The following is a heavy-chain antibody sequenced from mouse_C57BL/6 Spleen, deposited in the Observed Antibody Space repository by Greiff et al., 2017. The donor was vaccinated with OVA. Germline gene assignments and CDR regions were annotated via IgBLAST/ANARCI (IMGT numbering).Heavy chain of an antibody. Sequence: EVKLMESGGGLVKPGGSLKLSCAASGFTFSSYTMSWVRQTPEKRLEWVATISGGGGNTYYPDSVKGRFTISRDNAKNTLYLQMSSLRSEDTALYYCARRGFSYYFDYWGQGTTLTVSS. J-gene: IGHJ2*01. CDR1: GFTFSSYT. CDR3: ARRGFSYYFDY. V-gene: IGHV5-9*01. CDR2: ISGGGGNT.